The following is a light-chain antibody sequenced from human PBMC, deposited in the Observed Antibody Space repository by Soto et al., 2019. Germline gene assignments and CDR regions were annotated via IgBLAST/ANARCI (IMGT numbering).Light chain of an antibody. Sequence: EIVLTQSPGTLSLSPGERATLSCRASQSLSSNFLAWYQQKPGQAPRLLIYAASSRATGIPDRFSGSGSGTDFTLTISRLEPEDFAVYYCQQYVSSPYTFGQGTKVEIK. J-gene: IGKJ2*01. CDR2: AAS. V-gene: IGKV3-20*01. CDR1: QSLSSNF. CDR3: QQYVSSPYT.